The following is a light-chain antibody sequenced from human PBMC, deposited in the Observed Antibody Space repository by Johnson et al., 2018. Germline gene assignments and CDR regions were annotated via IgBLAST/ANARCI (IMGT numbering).Light chain of an antibody. Sequence: QSVLTQPPSVSAAPGQKVTISCSGSSSNIGNNYVSWYQQLPGTAPKLLIYENNKRPSGIPDRFSGSKSGTSATLGITGLQIGDEAEYYCGTWDSSLSAGNVFGTGTKVTVL. J-gene: IGLJ1*01. CDR3: GTWDSSLSAGNV. V-gene: IGLV1-51*02. CDR2: ENN. CDR1: SSNIGNNY.